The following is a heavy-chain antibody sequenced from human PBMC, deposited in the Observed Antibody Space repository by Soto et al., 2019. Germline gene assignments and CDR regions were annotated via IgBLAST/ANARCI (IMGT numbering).Heavy chain of an antibody. D-gene: IGHD1-26*01. J-gene: IGHJ4*02. CDR3: ARRYGGNFDY. CDR2: IYYSGST. V-gene: IGHV4-59*01. Sequence: SETLSLTCTVSGGSINNYYWSWIRQPPGKGLEWIGYIYYSGSTNYNPSLKSRVTISVDTSKNQFSLKLSSVAAADTAVYYCARRYGGNFDYWGQGTLVIAPQ. CDR1: GGSINNYY.